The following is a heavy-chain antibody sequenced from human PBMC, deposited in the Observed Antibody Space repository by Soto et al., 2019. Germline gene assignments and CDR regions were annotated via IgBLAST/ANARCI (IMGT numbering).Heavy chain of an antibody. V-gene: IGHV3-43*01. Sequence: PGGSLRLSCAASGFTFDDYTMHWVRQAPGKGLEWVSLISWDGGSTYYADSVKGRFTISRDNSKNSLYLQMNSLRTEDTALYYCAKDWGTAMVSGYFDYWGQGTLVTVSS. CDR1: GFTFDDYT. D-gene: IGHD5-18*01. CDR2: ISWDGGST. J-gene: IGHJ4*02. CDR3: AKDWGTAMVSGYFDY.